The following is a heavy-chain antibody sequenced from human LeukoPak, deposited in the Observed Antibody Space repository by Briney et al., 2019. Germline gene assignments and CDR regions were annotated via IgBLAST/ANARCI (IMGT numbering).Heavy chain of an antibody. D-gene: IGHD5-18*01. CDR2: IRYDGSNK. J-gene: IGHJ6*03. CDR3: AKGHTAMVSNYYYYMDV. V-gene: IGHV3-30*02. CDR1: GFTFSSYG. Sequence: PGGSLRLSCAASGFTFSSYGMHWVRQAPGKGLEWVAFIRYDGSNKYYADSVKGRLTISRDNSKNTLYLQMNSLRAEDTAVYYCAKGHTAMVSNYYYYMDVWGKGTTVTVSS.